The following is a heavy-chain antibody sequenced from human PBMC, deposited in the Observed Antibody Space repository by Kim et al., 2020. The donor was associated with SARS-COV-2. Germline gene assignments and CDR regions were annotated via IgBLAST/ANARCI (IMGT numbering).Heavy chain of an antibody. V-gene: IGHV4-39*01. D-gene: IGHD3-10*02. J-gene: IGHJ4*02. CDR3: ARQLFATAPFDY. Sequence: YYNPSLKSRVTISVDTSKNQFSLKLSSVTAADTAVYYCARQLFATAPFDYWGQGTLVTVSS.